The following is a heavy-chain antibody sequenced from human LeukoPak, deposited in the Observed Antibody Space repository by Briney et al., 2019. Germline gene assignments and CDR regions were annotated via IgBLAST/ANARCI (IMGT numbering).Heavy chain of an antibody. J-gene: IGHJ4*02. CDR2: IYHSGST. CDR1: GYSISSGYY. CDR3: TRHVSSGSPSYYFDY. Sequence: TSETLSLTCAVSGYSISSGYYWGWIRQPPGKGLEWIGSIYHSGSTYYNPSLKSRVTISVGTSKNQFSLKLSSVTAADTAVYYCTRHVSSGSPSYYFDYWGQGTLVPVSS. V-gene: IGHV4-38-2*01. D-gene: IGHD3-10*01.